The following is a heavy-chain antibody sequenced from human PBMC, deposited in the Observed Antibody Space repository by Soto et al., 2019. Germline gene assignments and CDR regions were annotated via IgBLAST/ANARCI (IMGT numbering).Heavy chain of an antibody. D-gene: IGHD6-6*01. Sequence: GASVELCWEACGYSFTGSSMHWVRQAPGQGLEWIGWINPNSGGTNSAQKFQGRVTMTRDTSISTAYMELSRLRSDDTAVYYCARVWDSSRQFDYWGQGTLVTVSS. CDR1: GYSFTGSS. V-gene: IGHV1-2*02. CDR3: ARVWDSSRQFDY. CDR2: INPNSGGT. J-gene: IGHJ4*02.